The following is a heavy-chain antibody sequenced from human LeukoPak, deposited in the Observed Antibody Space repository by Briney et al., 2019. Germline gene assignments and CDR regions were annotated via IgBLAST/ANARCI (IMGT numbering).Heavy chain of an antibody. CDR2: IYHSGST. CDR3: ARDFFSTVTSFDY. CDR1: GYSISSGYY. V-gene: IGHV4-38-2*02. D-gene: IGHD4-17*01. Sequence: SETLSLTCTVSGYSISSGYYWGWIRQPPGKGLEWIGSIYHSGSTYYNPSLKSRVTISVDTSKNQFSLKLSSVTAADTAVYYCARDFFSTVTSFDYWGQGTLVIVSS. J-gene: IGHJ4*02.